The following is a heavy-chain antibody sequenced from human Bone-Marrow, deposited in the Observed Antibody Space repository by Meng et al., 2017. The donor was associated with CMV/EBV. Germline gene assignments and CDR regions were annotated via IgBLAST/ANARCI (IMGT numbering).Heavy chain of an antibody. J-gene: IGHJ3*02. D-gene: IGHD2-2*01. CDR1: GFTFSSYS. V-gene: IGHV3-21*01. Sequence: GGSLRLSCAASGFTFSSYSMNWVRQAPGKGLEWVSSISSSSSYIYYADSVKGRFTISRDNAKNSLYLQMNSLRAEDTAVYYCARDIRTYIVVVPAAIVDPARGHAFDIWGEATMATSSS. CDR3: ARDIRTYIVVVPAAIVDPARGHAFDI. CDR2: ISSSSSYI.